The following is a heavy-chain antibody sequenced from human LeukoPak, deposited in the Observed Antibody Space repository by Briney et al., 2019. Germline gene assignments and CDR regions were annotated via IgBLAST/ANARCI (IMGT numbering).Heavy chain of an antibody. CDR2: IYHSGST. J-gene: IGHJ4*02. CDR1: GYSISSGYY. V-gene: IGHV4-38-2*02. CDR3: ARENFLANCFDY. D-gene: IGHD3-3*01. Sequence: SETLSLTCAVSGYSISSGYYWGWIRQPPGKGLVWIGSIYHSGSTYYNPSLKSRVTISVDTSKNQFSLKLSSVTAADTAVYYCARENFLANCFDYWGQGTLVTVSS.